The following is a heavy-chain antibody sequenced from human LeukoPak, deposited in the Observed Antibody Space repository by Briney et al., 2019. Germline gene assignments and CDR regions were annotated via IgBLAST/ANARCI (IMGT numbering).Heavy chain of an antibody. V-gene: IGHV4-39*01. CDR2: IYYSGST. CDR1: GGSISSSSYY. CDR3: ARLSSYSSSWRQNYYYYYMDV. J-gene: IGHJ6*03. D-gene: IGHD6-13*01. Sequence: PSETLSLTCTVSGGSISSSSYYWGWIRQPPGKGLEWIGSIYYSGSTYYNPSLKSRVTISVDTSKNQLSLKLSSVTAADTAVYYCARLSSYSSSWRQNYYYYYMDVWGKGTTVTISS.